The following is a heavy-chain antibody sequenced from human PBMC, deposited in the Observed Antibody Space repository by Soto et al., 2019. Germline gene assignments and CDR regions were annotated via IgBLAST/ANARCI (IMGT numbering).Heavy chain of an antibody. V-gene: IGHV1-69*13. CDR2: IIPIFGTA. D-gene: IGHD3-16*01. Sequence: ASVKVSCKASGGTFSSYAISWVRQAPGQGLEWMGGIIPIFGTANYAQKFQGRVTITADESTSTAYMELSSLRSEDMAVYYCARWFGLTLDYWGQGTLVTVSS. CDR3: ARWFGLTLDY. CDR1: GGTFSSYA. J-gene: IGHJ4*02.